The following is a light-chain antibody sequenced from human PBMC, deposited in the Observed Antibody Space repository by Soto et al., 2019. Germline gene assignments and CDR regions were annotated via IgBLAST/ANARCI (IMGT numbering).Light chain of an antibody. Sequence: DIQMTQSPSTLSASVGDRVTITCRASENIDTWLAWYQQRPGKAPNLLIYMASSLESGVPSRFSGSGSGTEFTLTISSLQPDDFATYYCQQYSSYPRTFGQGTKVDIK. V-gene: IGKV1-5*03. CDR3: QQYSSYPRT. CDR2: MAS. CDR1: ENIDTW. J-gene: IGKJ1*01.